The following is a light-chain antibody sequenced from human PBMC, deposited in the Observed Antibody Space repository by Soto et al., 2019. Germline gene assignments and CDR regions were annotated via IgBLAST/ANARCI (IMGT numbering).Light chain of an antibody. Sequence: EIVMTQSPATLSVSPGERATLSCRASQSLSSNLAWYQQKPGQAPRLLIYGASTRATGVPARFSGSGSGTEFTLTISSLQSEDFAVYCCQQYGSSPFTFGQGTRLEIK. CDR1: QSLSSN. J-gene: IGKJ5*01. CDR2: GAS. V-gene: IGKV3-15*01. CDR3: QQYGSSPFT.